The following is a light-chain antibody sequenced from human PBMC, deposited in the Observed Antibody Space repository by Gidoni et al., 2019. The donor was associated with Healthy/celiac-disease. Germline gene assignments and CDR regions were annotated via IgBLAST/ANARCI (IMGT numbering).Light chain of an antibody. Sequence: EIVLTHSPGTLSLSPGERATLSCRASQSVSSSYLAWYQQKPGQAPRLLIYGASSRANGIPERFSGSGSGTDFTLTISRLEPEDFAVYYCQQYGSSTWTFGQGTKVEIK. CDR3: QQYGSSTWT. J-gene: IGKJ1*01. V-gene: IGKV3-20*01. CDR1: QSVSSSY. CDR2: GAS.